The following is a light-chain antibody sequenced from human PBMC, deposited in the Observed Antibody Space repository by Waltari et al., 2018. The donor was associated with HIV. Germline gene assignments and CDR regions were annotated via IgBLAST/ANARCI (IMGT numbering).Light chain of an antibody. V-gene: IGKV3-20*01. J-gene: IGKJ1*01. CDR1: QTIISPY. CDR2: GAS. Sequence: EIALTQSPGTLSLSPGERATLPCRASQTIISPYLAWYQQKPGQAPRLLIYGASSRATGIPDRFSGSGSGTDFTLTISSLEPEDCAVYYCQQYIGSPRTFGQGTKVELK. CDR3: QQYIGSPRT.